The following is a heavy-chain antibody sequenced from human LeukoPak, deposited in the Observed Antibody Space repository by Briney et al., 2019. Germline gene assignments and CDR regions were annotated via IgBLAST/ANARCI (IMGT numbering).Heavy chain of an antibody. CDR2: IVVGSGNT. CDR1: GFTFTSSA. V-gene: IGHV1-58*01. CDR3: ATEDSSGYYEYFQH. D-gene: IGHD3-22*01. Sequence: SVKVSCKASGFTFTSSAVQWVRQARGQRLEWIGWIVVGSGNTNYAQKFQERVTITRDMSTSTAYMELSSLRSEDTAVYYCATEDSSGYYEYFQHWGQGTLVTVSS. J-gene: IGHJ1*01.